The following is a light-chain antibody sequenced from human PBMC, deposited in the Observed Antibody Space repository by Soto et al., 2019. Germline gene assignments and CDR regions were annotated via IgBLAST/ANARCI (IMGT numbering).Light chain of an antibody. J-gene: IGKJ2*01. CDR2: WAS. Sequence: DIVMTQSPDSLAVSLGERATINCKSSQSVLYSSNNKNYLGWYQQKPGQTPKLLIYWASTRDSGVPDRFSGRGSGQDFPLTTSSLQVEDVAFYSCQKYYSPPSTLGQGTRLEIK. V-gene: IGKV4-1*01. CDR1: QSVLYSSNNKNY. CDR3: QKYYSPPST.